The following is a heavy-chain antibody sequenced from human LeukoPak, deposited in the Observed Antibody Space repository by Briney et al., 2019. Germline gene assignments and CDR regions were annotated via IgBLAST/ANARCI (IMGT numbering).Heavy chain of an antibody. CDR2: IYYSGST. V-gene: IGHV4-39*01. CDR1: GGSISSSSYY. D-gene: IGHD3-3*01. CDR3: ARQVGRYDFWSGYQYFDY. J-gene: IGHJ4*02. Sequence: SETLSLTCTVSGGSISSSSYYWGRIRQPPGKGLEWIGSIYYSGSTYYNPSLKSRVTISVDTSKNQFSLKLSSVTAADTAVYYCARQVGRYDFWSGYQYFDYWGQGTLVTVSS.